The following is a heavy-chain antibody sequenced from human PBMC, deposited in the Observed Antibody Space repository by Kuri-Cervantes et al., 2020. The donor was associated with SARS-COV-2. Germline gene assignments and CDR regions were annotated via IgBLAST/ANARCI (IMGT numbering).Heavy chain of an antibody. D-gene: IGHD3/OR15-3a*01. CDR1: GFTFSRYS. CDR3: ARGDYNVLTGYAAYYYYMDV. V-gene: IGHV3-21*01. Sequence: GGSLRLSCAASGFTFSRYSMNWVRQAPGKGLKWVSTISTGGSYIYYADSVKGRFTISRDNANNSLYLQIDSLRAEDTAVYYCARGDYNVLTGYAAYYYYMDVWGKGPTVTVSS. J-gene: IGHJ6*03. CDR2: ISTGGSYI.